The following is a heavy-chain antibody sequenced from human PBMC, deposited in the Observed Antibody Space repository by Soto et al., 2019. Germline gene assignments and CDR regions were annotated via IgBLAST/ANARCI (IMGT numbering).Heavy chain of an antibody. D-gene: IGHD2-15*01. J-gene: IGHJ6*02. CDR1: GGTFSSYA. V-gene: IGHV1-69*13. CDR3: AGAGLAVVGDRTSYYCAMDV. CDR2: IIPIFGTA. Sequence: ASVKVSCKASGGTFSSYAISWVRQAPGQGLEWMGGIIPIFGTANYAQKFQGRVTITADESTSTAYMEQSSLRSEDTAVYYCAGAGLAVVGDRTSYYCAMDVGGQGTTVTVSS.